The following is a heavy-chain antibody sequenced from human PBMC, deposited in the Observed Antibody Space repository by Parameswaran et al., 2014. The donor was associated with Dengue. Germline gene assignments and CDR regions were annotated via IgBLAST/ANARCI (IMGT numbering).Heavy chain of an antibody. V-gene: IGHV4-39*01. D-gene: IGHD3-10*01. J-gene: IGHJ3*02. CDR2: IYYSGST. CDR3: ARRHATEIRGEAFDI. Sequence: PGKGLEWIGSIYYSGSTYYNPSLKSRVTISVDTSKNQFSLKLSSVTAADTAVYYCARRHATEIRGEAFDIWGQGTMVTVSS.